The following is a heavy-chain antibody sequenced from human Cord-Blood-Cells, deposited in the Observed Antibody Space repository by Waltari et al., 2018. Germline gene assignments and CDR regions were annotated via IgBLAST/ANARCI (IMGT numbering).Heavy chain of an antibody. CDR1: GFTFDDYA. Sequence: EVQLVESGGGLVQPGRSLRLSCAASGFTFDDYAMHWVRHAPGKGLEWVSGISWNSGSIGYADSVKGRFTISRDNAKNSLYLQMNSLRAEDTALYYCASGYCSSTSCPMKDYWGQGTLVTVSS. V-gene: IGHV3-9*01. CDR2: ISWNSGSI. D-gene: IGHD2-2*01. CDR3: ASGYCSSTSCPMKDY. J-gene: IGHJ4*02.